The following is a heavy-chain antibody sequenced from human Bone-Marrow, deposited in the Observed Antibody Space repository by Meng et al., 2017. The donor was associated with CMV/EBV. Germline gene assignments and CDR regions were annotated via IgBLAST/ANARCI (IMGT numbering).Heavy chain of an antibody. Sequence: GESLKISCAASGFTFSSYGMHWVRQAPGKGLEWVAFIRYDGYSEYYVDSVKGRFTISRDNSKNTLYLEMNSLRAEDTAVYYCAKVGSSTWFPAYWGQGTLVTFAS. CDR1: GFTFSSYG. D-gene: IGHD6-13*01. CDR2: IRYDGYSE. J-gene: IGHJ4*02. V-gene: IGHV3-30*02. CDR3: AKVGSSTWFPAY.